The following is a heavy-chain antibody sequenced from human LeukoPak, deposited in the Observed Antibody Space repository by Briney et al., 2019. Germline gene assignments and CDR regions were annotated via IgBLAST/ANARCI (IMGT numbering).Heavy chain of an antibody. CDR2: IRYDGSNK. J-gene: IGHJ4*02. V-gene: IGHV3-30*02. CDR1: GFTFSSYG. CDR3: AKDRAYYSDSSGYYLVRAYDY. Sequence: PGGSLRLSCAASGFTFSSYGMHWVRQAPGKGLVWVVFIRYDGSNKYYADSVKGRFTISRDNSKNTLYLQMNSLRAEDTAVYYCAKDRAYYSDSSGYYLVRAYDYWGQGTLVTVSS. D-gene: IGHD3-22*01.